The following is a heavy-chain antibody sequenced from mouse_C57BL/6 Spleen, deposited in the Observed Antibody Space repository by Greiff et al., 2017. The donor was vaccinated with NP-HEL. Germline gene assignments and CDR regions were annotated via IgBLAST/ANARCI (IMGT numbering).Heavy chain of an antibody. D-gene: IGHD1-1*01. V-gene: IGHV5-9-1*02. J-gene: IGHJ1*03. CDR1: GFTFSSYA. CDR2: ISSGGDYI. Sequence: EVQRVESGEGLVKPGGSLKLSCAASGFTFSSYAMSWVRQTPEKRLEWVAYISSGGDYIYYADTVKGRCPISRDNARNTLYLQMSSLKSEDTAIYYCTKSVVAKNWYFDVWGTGTTVTVSS. CDR3: TKSVVAKNWYFDV.